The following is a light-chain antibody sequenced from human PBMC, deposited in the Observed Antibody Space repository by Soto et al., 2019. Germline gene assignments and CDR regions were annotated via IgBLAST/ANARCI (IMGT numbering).Light chain of an antibody. Sequence: ETVLTQSPGTLSLSPGERATLSCRASQSVSSGFLAWYQQKPGQAPRLLIYAASARATGIPDRFSGSGSGTDFTLTVSRLEPEDFAVYYCQQYHNSPRTFGHGTKVDIK. V-gene: IGKV3-20*01. CDR1: QSVSSGF. CDR3: QQYHNSPRT. J-gene: IGKJ1*01. CDR2: AAS.